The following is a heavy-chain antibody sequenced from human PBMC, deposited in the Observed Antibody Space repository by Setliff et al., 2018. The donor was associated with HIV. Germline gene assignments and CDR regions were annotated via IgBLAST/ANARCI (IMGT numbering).Heavy chain of an antibody. CDR2: FDPNSGGT. D-gene: IGHD5-12*01. J-gene: IGHJ6*02. CDR3: ARAWSGYDSYYYYAMDV. CDR1: GYTFIGNY. Sequence: ASVKVSCKASGYTFIGNYIHWVRQAPGQGLEWVGWFDPNSGGTNFAQTFQGRVTLTRDTSINTAYMELSRLKSDDTAVYYCARAWSGYDSYYYYAMDVWGQGTTVTVSS. V-gene: IGHV1-2*02.